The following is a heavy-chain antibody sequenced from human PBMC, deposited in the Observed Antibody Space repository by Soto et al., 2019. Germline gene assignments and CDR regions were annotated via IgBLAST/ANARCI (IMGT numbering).Heavy chain of an antibody. Sequence: GGSVRLSCAASGFTFSSYAMSWVHQAPGKGLEWVSAISGSGGSTYYADSVKGRFTTSRDNYKNTLYLQMNSLRAEDTAVYYCANSVLRFLEWPNYWGQGTLVTVSS. V-gene: IGHV3-23*01. CDR1: GFTFSSYA. J-gene: IGHJ4*02. CDR3: ANSVLRFLEWPNY. D-gene: IGHD3-3*01. CDR2: ISGSGGST.